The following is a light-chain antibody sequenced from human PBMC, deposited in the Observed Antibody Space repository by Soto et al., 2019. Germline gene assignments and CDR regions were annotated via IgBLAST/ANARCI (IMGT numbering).Light chain of an antibody. V-gene: IGKV1-16*01. Sequence: DIQMTQSPSFLSASVGDRVTITCRASQSIGKHLNWYQQKPGKAPKFLIYAASSLQSGVPSRFSGRGSGTEFTLTISSLQPDDFATYYCQQYNSYWTFGQGTKVDIK. J-gene: IGKJ1*01. CDR1: QSIGKH. CDR3: QQYNSYWT. CDR2: AAS.